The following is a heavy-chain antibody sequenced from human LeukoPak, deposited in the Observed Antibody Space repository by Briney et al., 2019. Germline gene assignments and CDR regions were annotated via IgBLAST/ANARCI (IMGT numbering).Heavy chain of an antibody. CDR2: IIPIFGTA. V-gene: IGHV1-69*06. CDR3: VGHSSGSKDY. Sequence: SVKVSCKASGGTFSSYIINWVRQARGQGLECIGVIIPIFGTAHYAQKFQGRVTITADKSTRTVYMELSSLRSEDTAVYYCVGHSSGSKDYWGQGTLVTVSS. D-gene: IGHD3-22*01. J-gene: IGHJ4*02. CDR1: GGTFSSYI.